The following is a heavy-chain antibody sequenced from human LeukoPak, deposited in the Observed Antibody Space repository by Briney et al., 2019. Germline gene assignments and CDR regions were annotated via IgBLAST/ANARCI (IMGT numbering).Heavy chain of an antibody. D-gene: IGHD3-10*01. CDR2: ISYDGSNE. CDR3: ASPSVSGSFHNPFGY. J-gene: IGHJ4*02. V-gene: IGHV3-30*04. Sequence: GGSLRLSCAASGFTFSSYTMHWVRQAPGKGLEGVAVISYDGSNEYYADSEKGRFTVSSDNSKNTLYLEMNSLRPEDTAVYYCASPSVSGSFHNPFGYWGQGTLVTVSS. CDR1: GFTFSSYT.